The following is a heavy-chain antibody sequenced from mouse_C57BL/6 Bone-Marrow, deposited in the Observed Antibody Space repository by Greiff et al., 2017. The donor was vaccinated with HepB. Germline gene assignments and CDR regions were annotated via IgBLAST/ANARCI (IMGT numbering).Heavy chain of an antibody. J-gene: IGHJ1*03. D-gene: IGHD2-12*01. CDR3: ARHVAYYSFSYWYFDV. CDR2: ISNLAYRI. V-gene: IGHV5-15*01. CDR1: GFTFSDYG. Sequence: EVQGVESGGGLVQPGGSLKLSCAASGFTFSDYGMAWVRRAPRKGPEWVAFISNLAYRIYYADTVTGRFTISRENAKNTLYLEMSSLRSEDTAMYYCARHVAYYSFSYWYFDVWGTGTTVTVSS.